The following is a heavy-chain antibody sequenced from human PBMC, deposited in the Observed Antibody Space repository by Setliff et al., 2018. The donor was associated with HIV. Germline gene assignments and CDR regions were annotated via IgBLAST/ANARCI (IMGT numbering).Heavy chain of an antibody. Sequence: GGSLRLSCAASGFTFSSYWMHWVRQAPGKGLVWAAVIWYDGSNRYYADSVKGRFTISRDNSKKMLFLQMNSLRAEDTAVYYCAKDLDSSSWTFDYWGQGTLVTVSS. CDR2: IWYDGSNR. J-gene: IGHJ4*02. V-gene: IGHV3-33*06. D-gene: IGHD6-13*01. CDR3: AKDLDSSSWTFDY. CDR1: GFTFSSYW.